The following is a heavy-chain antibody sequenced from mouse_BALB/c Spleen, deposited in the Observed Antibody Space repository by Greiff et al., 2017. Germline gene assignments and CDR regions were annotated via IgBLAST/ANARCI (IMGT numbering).Heavy chain of an antibody. CDR1: GFTFSSFG. CDR2: ISSGSSTI. Sequence: DVHLVESGGGLVQPGGSRKLSCAASGFTFSSFGMHWVRQAPEKGLEWVAYISSGSSTIYYADTVKGRFTISRDNPKNTLFLQMTSLRSEDTAMYYCARWDAMDYWGQGTSVTVSS. CDR3: ARWDAMDY. J-gene: IGHJ4*01. V-gene: IGHV5-17*02.